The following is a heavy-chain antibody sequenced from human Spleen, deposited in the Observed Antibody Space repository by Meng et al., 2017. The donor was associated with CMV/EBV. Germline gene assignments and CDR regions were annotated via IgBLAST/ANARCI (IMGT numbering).Heavy chain of an antibody. CDR2: INPNSGGT. CDR3: ARVKYQLLYNYGGINWFDP. CDR1: GYTFTGYY. Sequence: ASVKVSCKASGYTFTGYYMHWVRQAPVQGLEWMGWINPNSGGTNYAQKFQGRVTMTRDTSISTAYMELSRLSSDDTAVYYCARVKYQLLYNYGGINWFDPWGQETLVTVSS. J-gene: IGHJ5*02. D-gene: IGHD2-2*02. V-gene: IGHV1-2*02.